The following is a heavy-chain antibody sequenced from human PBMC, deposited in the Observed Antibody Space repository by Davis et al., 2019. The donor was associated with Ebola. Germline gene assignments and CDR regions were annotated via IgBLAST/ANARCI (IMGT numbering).Heavy chain of an antibody. D-gene: IGHD6-19*01. CDR3: ARAGRTYIAVAGTSV. CDR2: ISAYNGNT. V-gene: IGHV1-18*01. Sequence: AASVKVSCKASGYTFTSYGISWVRQAPGQGLEWMGWISAYNGNTSYAQKFQGRVTMTRDTSTSTAYMELSSLRSEDTAVYYCARAGRTYIAVAGTSVWGQGTLVTVSS. CDR1: GYTFTSYG. J-gene: IGHJ4*02.